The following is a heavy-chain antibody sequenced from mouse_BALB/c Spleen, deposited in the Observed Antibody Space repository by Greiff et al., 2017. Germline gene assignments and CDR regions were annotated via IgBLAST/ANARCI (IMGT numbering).Heavy chain of an antibody. D-gene: IGHD4-1*01. CDR2: INPGSGGT. CDR1: GYAFTNYL. CDR3: AREDWDGYFDV. V-gene: IGHV1-54*01. J-gene: IGHJ1*01. Sequence: QVQLKESGAELVRPGTSVKVSCKASGYAFTNYLIEWVKQRPGQGLEWIGVINPGSGGTNYNEKFKGKATLTADKSSSTAYMQLSSLTSDDSAVYFCAREDWDGYFDVWGAGTTVTVSS.